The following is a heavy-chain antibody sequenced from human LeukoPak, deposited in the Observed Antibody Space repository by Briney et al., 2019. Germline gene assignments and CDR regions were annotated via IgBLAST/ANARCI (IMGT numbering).Heavy chain of an antibody. CDR3: ARDSFETDIDY. V-gene: IGHV3-7*01. CDR1: GFLFSRYW. D-gene: IGHD1-14*01. Sequence: PGGSLRLSCAASGFLFSRYWMSWVGQAPGKGLEWVANIKEDGSEKYYVESMKGRFTISRENVKNSLYLQINSLRAEDTAVYYCARDSFETDIDYWGQGTLVTVSS. J-gene: IGHJ4*02. CDR2: IKEDGSEK.